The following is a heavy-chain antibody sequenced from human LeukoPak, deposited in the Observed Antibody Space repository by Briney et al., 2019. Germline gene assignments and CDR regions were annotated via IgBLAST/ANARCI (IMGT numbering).Heavy chain of an antibody. Sequence: GGSLRLSCAASGFSFSYYWMSWVRQAPGKGLEWVAKIKQDGSENHYVDSVKGRFTISRDNAKNSMYLQISSLTAEDTAVYYCARGYCTGGSCSKYDYWGQGTLVTVSS. V-gene: IGHV3-7*01. CDR1: GFSFSYYW. J-gene: IGHJ4*02. CDR3: ARGYCTGGSCSKYDY. CDR2: IKQDGSEN. D-gene: IGHD2-15*01.